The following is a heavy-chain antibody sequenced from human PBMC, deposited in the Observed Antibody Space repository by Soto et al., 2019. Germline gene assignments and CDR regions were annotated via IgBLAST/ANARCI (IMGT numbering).Heavy chain of an antibody. CDR2: IGSETDGWTI. D-gene: IGHD5-12*01. J-gene: IGHJ4*02. Sequence: GGSLGLSFAASGFTFSNARINWVRQAPGKGLEWVGHIGSETDGWTIVYPAPVKGRFIISRDDSRNTLYLQMNNLKTEDTAVYYCTTAHTRGPDYWGQGTLVTVSS. CDR1: GFTFSNAR. CDR3: TTAHTRGPDY. V-gene: IGHV3-15*04.